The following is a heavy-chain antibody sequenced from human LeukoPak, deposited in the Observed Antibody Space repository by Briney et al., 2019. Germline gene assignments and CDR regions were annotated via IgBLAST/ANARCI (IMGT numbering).Heavy chain of an antibody. D-gene: IGHD1-26*01. Sequence: GGSLRLSCAASGFTFSSYDMSWVRQAPGKGLEWVSDISGSGGSTYYADSVKGRFTISRDNSKNTLYLQMNSLRAEDTAVYYCAKDRAKGANPPYFDYWGQGTLVTVST. CDR3: AKDRAKGANPPYFDY. J-gene: IGHJ4*02. V-gene: IGHV3-23*01. CDR1: GFTFSSYD. CDR2: ISGSGGST.